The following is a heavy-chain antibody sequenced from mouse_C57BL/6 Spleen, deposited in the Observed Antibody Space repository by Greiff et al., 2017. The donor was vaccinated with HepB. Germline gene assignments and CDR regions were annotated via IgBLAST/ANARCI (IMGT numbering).Heavy chain of an antibody. CDR2: IYPGSGST. Sequence: QVQLQQPGAELVKPGASVKMSCKASGYTFTSYWITWVKQRPGQGLEWIGDIYPGSGSTNYNEKFKGKATLTADKSSSTAYMELRSLTSEDSAVYFCAREELRYFDYWGQGTTLTVSS. V-gene: IGHV1-55*01. J-gene: IGHJ2*01. D-gene: IGHD1-1*01. CDR1: GYTFTSYW. CDR3: AREELRYFDY.